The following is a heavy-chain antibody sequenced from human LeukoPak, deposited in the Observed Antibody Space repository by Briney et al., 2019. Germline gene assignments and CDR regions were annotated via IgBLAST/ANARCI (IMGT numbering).Heavy chain of an antibody. V-gene: IGHV1-69*05. D-gene: IGHD2/OR15-2a*01. CDR3: ARDISTTGAFDI. J-gene: IGHJ3*02. Sequence: SVKVSCKASGGTFSSYAISWVRQAPGQGLEWMGRIIPIFGTANYAQKFQGRVTITTDESTSTAYMELSSPRSEDTAVYYCARDISTTGAFDIWGQGTMVTVSS. CDR2: IIPIFGTA. CDR1: GGTFSSYA.